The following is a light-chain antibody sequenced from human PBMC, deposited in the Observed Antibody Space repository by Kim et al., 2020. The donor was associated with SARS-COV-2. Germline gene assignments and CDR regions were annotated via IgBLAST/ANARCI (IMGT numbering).Light chain of an antibody. CDR3: LLVYSGVVI. J-gene: IGLJ2*01. V-gene: IGLV7-46*01. CDR1: PGAVTSGHY. Sequence: PGGTATLTCGSSPGAVTSGHYPYWFQLKPGQAPRTIIYDTNNKLSWAPARFSASLLGGKAVLTLSGAQPEDEADYYCLLVYSGVVIFGGGTQLTVL. CDR2: DTN.